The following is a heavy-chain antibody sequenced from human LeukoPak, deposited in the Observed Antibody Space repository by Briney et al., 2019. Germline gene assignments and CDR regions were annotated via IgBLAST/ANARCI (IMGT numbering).Heavy chain of an antibody. V-gene: IGHV1-69*13. Sequence: ASVKVSCKASGGTFSSYAISWVRQAPGQGLEWMGGIIPIFGTANYAQKFQGRVTITADESTSTAYMELSSLRSEDTAVYYCARPHGFLEWLFYFDYWGQGTLVTVSS. CDR3: ARPHGFLEWLFYFDY. D-gene: IGHD3-3*01. J-gene: IGHJ4*02. CDR2: IIPIFGTA. CDR1: GGTFSSYA.